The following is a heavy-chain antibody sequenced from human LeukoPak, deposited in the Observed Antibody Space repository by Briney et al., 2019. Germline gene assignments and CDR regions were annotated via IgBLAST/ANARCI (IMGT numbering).Heavy chain of an antibody. Sequence: SETLSLTCAVYGGSFSGYYWSWIRQPPGKGLEWIGEINHSGSTNYNPSLKSRVTISVDTSKNQFSLKLSSVTAADTAVYYCARVGVNGPHYYDSSGYYYDYWGQGTLVTVSS. V-gene: IGHV4-34*01. CDR1: GGSFSGYY. CDR2: INHSGST. CDR3: ARVGVNGPHYYDSSGYYYDY. J-gene: IGHJ4*02. D-gene: IGHD3-22*01.